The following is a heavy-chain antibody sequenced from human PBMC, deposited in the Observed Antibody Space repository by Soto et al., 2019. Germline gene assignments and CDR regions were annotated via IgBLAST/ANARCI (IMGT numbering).Heavy chain of an antibody. V-gene: IGHV3-48*03. J-gene: IGHJ4*02. CDR1: GFTFSSYE. D-gene: IGHD4-17*01. CDR3: AREIGLAVTTLMVYYFDY. CDR2: ISSSGSTI. Sequence: GGSLRLSCAASGFTFSSYEMNWVRQAPGKGLEWVSYISSSGSTIYYADSVKGRFTISRDNAKNSLYLQMNSLRAEDTAVYYCAREIGLAVTTLMVYYFDYWGQGTLVTVSS.